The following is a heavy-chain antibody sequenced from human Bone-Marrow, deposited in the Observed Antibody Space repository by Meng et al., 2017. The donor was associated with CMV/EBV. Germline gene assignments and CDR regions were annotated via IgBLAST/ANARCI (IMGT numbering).Heavy chain of an antibody. J-gene: IGHJ3*02. Sequence: ASVKVSCKASGYTFTSYGISWVRQAPGQGLEWMGCISAYNGNTNYAQKLQGRVTMTTDTSTSTAYMELRSLRSDDSAVYYCATGPGGVGATLVCIDAFGIWGQGKMVHFSS. CDR2: ISAYNGNT. V-gene: IGHV1-18*01. CDR3: ATGPGGVGATLVCIDAFGI. D-gene: IGHD1-26*01. CDR1: GYTFTSYG.